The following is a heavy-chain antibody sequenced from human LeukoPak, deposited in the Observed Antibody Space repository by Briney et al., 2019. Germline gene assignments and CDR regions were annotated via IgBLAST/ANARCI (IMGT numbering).Heavy chain of an antibody. CDR1: GFTFSSYE. J-gene: IGHJ6*03. CDR2: IRSKAYGGTT. Sequence: GGSLRLSCAASGFTFSSYEMNWVRQAPGKGLEWVGFIRSKAYGGTTEYAASVKGRFTISRDDSKSIAYLQMNSLKTEDTAVYYCTRDPYSSSPYYYYYYMDVWGKGTTVTISS. CDR3: TRDPYSSSPYYYYYYMDV. D-gene: IGHD6-6*01. V-gene: IGHV3-49*04.